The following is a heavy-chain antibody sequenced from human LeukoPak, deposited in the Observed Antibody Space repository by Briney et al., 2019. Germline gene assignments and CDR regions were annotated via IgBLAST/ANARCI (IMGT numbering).Heavy chain of an antibody. Sequence: SETLSLTCTVSGGSISSGSYYWSWIRQPAGKGLEWIGRIYTSGSTNYNPSLKSRVTISVDTSKNQFSLKLSSVTAADTAVYYCARLRSKLWLPTRRDINFDYWGQGTLVTVSS. CDR3: ARLRSKLWLPTRRDINFDY. CDR1: GGSISSGSYY. D-gene: IGHD5-18*01. J-gene: IGHJ4*02. V-gene: IGHV4-61*02. CDR2: IYTSGST.